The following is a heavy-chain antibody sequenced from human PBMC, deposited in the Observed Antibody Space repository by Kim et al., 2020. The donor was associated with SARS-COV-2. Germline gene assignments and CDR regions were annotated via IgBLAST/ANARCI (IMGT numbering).Heavy chain of an antibody. Sequence: SETLSLTCTVSGGSISSSSYHWGWIRQPPGGGLEWIATIYYTGSTSYSGTTYYTPSLKSRVTISVDTSKNQFSLRLRAVSAAATAVDYWAKHHVCNFD. CDR2: IYYTGSTSYSGTT. CDR1: GGSISSSSYH. CDR3: AKHHVCNFD. V-gene: IGHV4-39*01. J-gene: IGHJ4*01.